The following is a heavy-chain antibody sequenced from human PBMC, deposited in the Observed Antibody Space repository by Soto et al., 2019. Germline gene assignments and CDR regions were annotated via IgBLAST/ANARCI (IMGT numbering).Heavy chain of an antibody. J-gene: IGHJ4*02. V-gene: IGHV3-30*18. Sequence: GGSLRLSCAASGFTFSSYGMHWVRQAPGKGLEWVAVISYDGSNKYYADSVKGRFTISRDNSKNTLYLQMNSLRAEDTAVYYCAKDIIGGTIRGSAFDYWGQGT. CDR2: ISYDGSNK. CDR1: GFTFSSYG. D-gene: IGHD3-3*01. CDR3: AKDIIGGTIRGSAFDY.